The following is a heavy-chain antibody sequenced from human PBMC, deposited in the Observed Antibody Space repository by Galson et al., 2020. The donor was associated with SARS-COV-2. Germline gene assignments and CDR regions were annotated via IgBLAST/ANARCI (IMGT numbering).Heavy chain of an antibody. D-gene: IGHD3-3*01. CDR1: GFYFSSNW. J-gene: IGHJ4*02. Sequence: GESLKLSCVASGFYFSSNWMHWVRQAPGKGLVWVSRINSDGSSATYADSVKGRFTISRDNAKNMLYLQVNNMRAEDTAVYYCARIFPGPEDYWGKGALVTVSS. CDR3: ARIFPGPEDY. CDR2: INSDGSSA. V-gene: IGHV3-74*03.